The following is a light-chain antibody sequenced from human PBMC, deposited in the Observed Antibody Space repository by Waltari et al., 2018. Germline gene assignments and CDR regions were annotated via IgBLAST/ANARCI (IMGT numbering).Light chain of an antibody. CDR3: QQYHAYPRT. J-gene: IGKJ1*01. Sequence: DIQMTQSPSSLSASVGDRVNITCRASQGINSWLMCYQQKAEKAPRSLIYAASTLQTGVSSRFSGSGSGTHFTLTISSLQPEDFATYYCQQYHAYPRTFGQGTKV. CDR2: AAS. CDR1: QGINSW. V-gene: IGKV1D-16*01.